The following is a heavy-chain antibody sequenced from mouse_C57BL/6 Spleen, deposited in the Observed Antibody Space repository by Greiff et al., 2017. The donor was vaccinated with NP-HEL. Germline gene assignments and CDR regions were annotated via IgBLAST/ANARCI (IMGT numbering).Heavy chain of an antibody. CDR3: ASGTAQATVFAY. CDR1: GYTFTSHW. CDR2: IKPSNGGT. Sequence: QVQLQQPGTELVKPGASLTMSCKASGYTFTSHWMHWVKQRPGQGLEWIGNIKPSNGGTNYNEKFKSKATLTVDKSSRTAYMQLSSLTSEYSAVYYCASGTAQATVFAYWGQGTLVTVSA. V-gene: IGHV1-53*01. J-gene: IGHJ3*01. D-gene: IGHD3-2*02.